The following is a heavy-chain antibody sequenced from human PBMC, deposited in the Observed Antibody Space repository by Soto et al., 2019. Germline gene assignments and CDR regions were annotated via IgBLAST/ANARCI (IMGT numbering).Heavy chain of an antibody. CDR2: IIPIFGTA. CDR1: GGTFSSYA. J-gene: IGHJ6*02. CDR3: ARGGDIVVVPAARDYYYGMDV. V-gene: IGHV1-69*01. D-gene: IGHD2-2*01. Sequence: QVQLVQSGAEVKKPGSSVKVSCKASGGTFSSYAISWVRQAPGQGLEWMGGIIPIFGTANYAQKFQGRVTITADESTSTADMELSSLRSEDTAVYCCARGGDIVVVPAARDYYYGMDVWGQGATVTVSS.